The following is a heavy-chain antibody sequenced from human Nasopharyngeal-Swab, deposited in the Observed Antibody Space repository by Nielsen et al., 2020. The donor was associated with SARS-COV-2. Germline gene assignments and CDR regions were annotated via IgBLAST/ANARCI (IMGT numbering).Heavy chain of an antibody. Sequence: GSLRLSCTVSGGSISSYYWSWIRQPPGKGLEWIGYIYYSGSTNYTPSLKSRVTISVDTSKNQFSLKLSSVTAADTAVYYCARDSTPVYYYYYMDVWGKGTTVTVSS. CDR2: IYYSGST. J-gene: IGHJ6*03. D-gene: IGHD2-15*01. CDR1: GGSISSYY. V-gene: IGHV4-59*01. CDR3: ARDSTPVYYYYYMDV.